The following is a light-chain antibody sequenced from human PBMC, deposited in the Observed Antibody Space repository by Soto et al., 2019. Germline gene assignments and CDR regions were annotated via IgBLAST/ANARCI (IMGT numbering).Light chain of an antibody. CDR1: ESISSY. CDR2: AAS. J-gene: IGKJ1*01. CDR3: QQSYSTLWT. V-gene: IGKV1-39*01. Sequence: DIQMTQSPSSLSASVGDRVTITCRASESISSYLNWYQQKPGKAPKLLIYAASNLQSGVPSRFSGSGSGTDFTLTISSLQPEDFATYYCQQSYSTLWTLGQGTKVDIK.